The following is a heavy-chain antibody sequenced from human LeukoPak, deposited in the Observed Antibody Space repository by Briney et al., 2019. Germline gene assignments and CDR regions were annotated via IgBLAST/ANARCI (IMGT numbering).Heavy chain of an antibody. D-gene: IGHD3-9*01. CDR3: ARGGDQYDILTGYFDY. CDR1: GYTLIRYN. Sequence: GASVKVSCRASGYTLIRYNITWVRQAPGQGLEWMGWISAHNGNTNYAQKFQGRVTMTTDTSTSTAYMDLSSLRSDDTAVYYCARGGDQYDILTGYFDYWGQGTLVTVSS. V-gene: IGHV1-18*01. J-gene: IGHJ4*02. CDR2: ISAHNGNT.